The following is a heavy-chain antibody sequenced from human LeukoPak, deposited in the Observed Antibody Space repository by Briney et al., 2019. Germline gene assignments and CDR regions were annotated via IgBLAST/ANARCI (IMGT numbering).Heavy chain of an antibody. J-gene: IGHJ4*02. Sequence: PSETLSLTCIVSGDSISSSSYNWVWIRQPPGKGLEWIGIISYSGSTKYNPSLKSRITISADAYKNHFSLKLNSVTAADTAIYYCARQRTVVTPEFFDYWGQGTLVIVSS. CDR3: ARQRTVVTPEFFDY. CDR1: GDSISSSSYN. CDR2: ISYSGST. D-gene: IGHD4-23*01. V-gene: IGHV4-39*01.